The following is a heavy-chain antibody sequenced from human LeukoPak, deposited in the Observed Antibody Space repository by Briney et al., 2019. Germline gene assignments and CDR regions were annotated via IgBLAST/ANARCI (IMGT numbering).Heavy chain of an antibody. CDR1: GGSFSGYY. V-gene: IGHV4-34*01. D-gene: IGHD2-15*01. CDR2: INHSGST. Sequence: PSETLSLTCAVYGGSFSGYYWSWIRQPPGKGLEWIGEINHSGSTNYNPSLKSRVTISVDTSKNLFSLKLSSVTAADTAVYYCARGGEDIVVVVAAKLYYFDYWGQGTLVTVSS. J-gene: IGHJ4*02. CDR3: ARGGEDIVVVVAAKLYYFDY.